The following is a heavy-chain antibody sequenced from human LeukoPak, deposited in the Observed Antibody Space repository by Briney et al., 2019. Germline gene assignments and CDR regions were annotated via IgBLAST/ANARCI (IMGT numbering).Heavy chain of an antibody. CDR2: VYYSGST. D-gene: IGHD4-17*01. V-gene: IGHV4-30-4*01. Sequence: PSETLCLTCTVSGGSISSGDYYWSWIRQPPGKGLEWIGYVYYSGSTYYNPSLKSRVTISVDTSKNQFSLKLSSVTAADTAVYYCARGDYGDYAPLDYWGQGTLVTVSS. CDR1: GGSISSGDYY. J-gene: IGHJ4*02. CDR3: ARGDYGDYAPLDY.